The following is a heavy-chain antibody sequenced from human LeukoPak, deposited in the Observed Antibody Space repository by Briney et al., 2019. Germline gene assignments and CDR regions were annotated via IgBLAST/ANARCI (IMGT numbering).Heavy chain of an antibody. J-gene: IGHJ4*02. CDR2: ISGDGIHI. CDR3: AKDQDDSSGYYPDY. Sequence: PGGSLRLSCAAAGFTFTSYSMNWVRQAPGRGLEWVSSISGDGIHIYYADSVRGRFTISRDNSKNTLYLQMNSLRAEDTAVYYCAKDQDDSSGYYPDYWGQGTLVTVSS. V-gene: IGHV3-21*01. D-gene: IGHD3-22*01. CDR1: GFTFTSYS.